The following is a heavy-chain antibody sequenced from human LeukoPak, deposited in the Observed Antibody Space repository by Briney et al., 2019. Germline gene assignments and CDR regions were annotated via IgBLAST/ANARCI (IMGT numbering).Heavy chain of an antibody. J-gene: IGHJ4*02. Sequence: GASVKVSCKASGYTFTSYYMHWVRQAPGQGLAWMGIINPSGGSTSYAQKFQGRVTMTRDTSTSTVYMELSSLRSEDTAVYYCARDPETKLRFLEWLFPPFDYWGQGTLVTVSS. D-gene: IGHD3-3*01. CDR2: INPSGGST. V-gene: IGHV1-46*01. CDR3: ARDPETKLRFLEWLFPPFDY. CDR1: GYTFTSYY.